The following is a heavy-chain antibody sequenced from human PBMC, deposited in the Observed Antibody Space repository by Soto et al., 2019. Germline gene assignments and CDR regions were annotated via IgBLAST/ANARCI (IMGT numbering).Heavy chain of an antibody. V-gene: IGHV3-23*01. CDR2: ISGSGGST. D-gene: IGHD6-6*01. CDR1: GFTFSSYA. Sequence: GGSLRLSCAASGFTFSSYAMSWVRQAPGKGLEWVSAISGSGGSTYYADSVKGRFTISRDNSKNTLYLQMNSLRAEDTAVYYCAKDRELYSSSSEYYFDYWGQGTLVTVSS. J-gene: IGHJ4*02. CDR3: AKDRELYSSSSEYYFDY.